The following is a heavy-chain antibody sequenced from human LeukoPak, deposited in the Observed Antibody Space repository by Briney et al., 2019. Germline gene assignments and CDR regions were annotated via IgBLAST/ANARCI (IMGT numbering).Heavy chain of an antibody. CDR1: GFTFSNYA. Sequence: GRSLRLSCAASGFTFSNYALHWVRQAPGNGLEYVSAISNNGDTTYYASSVKRRFTISRDNSKYTLSLQMGSLRAEDMAVYFCVRSRAVPAASDYYFYYGMDVWGQGTTVTVSS. V-gene: IGHV3-64*01. J-gene: IGHJ6*02. CDR2: ISNNGDTT. CDR3: VRSRAVPAASDYYFYYGMDV. D-gene: IGHD2-2*01.